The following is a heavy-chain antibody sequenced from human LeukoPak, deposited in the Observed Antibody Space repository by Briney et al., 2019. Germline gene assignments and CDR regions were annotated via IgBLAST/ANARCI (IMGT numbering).Heavy chain of an antibody. D-gene: IGHD5-18*01. CDR2: IIPIFGIA. CDR3: ARGLRGYSYGPFQY. J-gene: IGHJ4*02. Sequence: SVKVSCKASGGTFSSYAISRVRQAPGQGLEWMGRIIPIFGIANYAQKFQGRVTITADKSTSTAYMELSSLRSEDTAVYYCARGLRGYSYGPFQYWGQGTLVTVSS. CDR1: GGTFSSYA. V-gene: IGHV1-69*04.